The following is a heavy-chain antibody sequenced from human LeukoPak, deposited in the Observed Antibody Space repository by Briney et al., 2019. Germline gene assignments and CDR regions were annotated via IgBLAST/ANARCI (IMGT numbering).Heavy chain of an antibody. CDR3: TTPGTYYDILTGYPLTRF. CDR1: GFTFSNVW. J-gene: IGHJ4*02. V-gene: IGHV3-15*01. CDR2: IKSKADGGTT. D-gene: IGHD3-9*01. Sequence: GGSLRLSCAASGFTFSNVWMSWVRQAPGKGLEWVGRIKSKADGGTTDYAAPVKGRFTISRDDSKNTLYLQMNGLKTEDTAVYFCTTPGTYYDILTGYPLTRFWGQGTLVTVSS.